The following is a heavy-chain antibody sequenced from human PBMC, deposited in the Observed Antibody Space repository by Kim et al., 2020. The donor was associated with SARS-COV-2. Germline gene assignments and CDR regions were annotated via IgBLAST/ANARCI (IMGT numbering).Heavy chain of an antibody. D-gene: IGHD1-26*01. Sequence: ASVKVSCKASGYTFTSYGISWVRQAPGQGLEWMGWISAYNGNTNYAQKLQGRVTMTTDTSTSTAYMELRSLRSDDTAVYYCARDGGGYSGSYYDDAFDIWGQGTMVTVSS. CDR3: ARDGGGYSGSYYDDAFDI. J-gene: IGHJ3*02. V-gene: IGHV1-18*04. CDR1: GYTFTSYG. CDR2: ISAYNGNT.